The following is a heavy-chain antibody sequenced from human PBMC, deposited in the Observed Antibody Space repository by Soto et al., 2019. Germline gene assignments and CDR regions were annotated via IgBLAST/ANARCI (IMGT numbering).Heavy chain of an antibody. D-gene: IGHD3-10*01. CDR1: GFAFSDPY. CDR2: ISSSGSTI. CDR3: ARGGGSVTTPFDY. J-gene: IGHJ4*02. Sequence: QVQLVESGGGLVKPGGSLRLSCAASGFAFSDPYMSWIRQAPGKGLEWISYISSSGSTIYYADSVKGRFTISRDNAKNPLYLQMDALAAEDTAVYYCARGGGSVTTPFDYWGEGTQVTVSS. V-gene: IGHV3-11*01.